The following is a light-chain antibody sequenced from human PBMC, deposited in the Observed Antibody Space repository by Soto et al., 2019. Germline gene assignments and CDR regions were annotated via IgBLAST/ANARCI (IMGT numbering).Light chain of an antibody. CDR2: DAS. Sequence: EIVLTQSPATLSLSPGERATLSCRASQSVDYYLAWYQQKPGQAHRLLIYDASKRATGIPSRFSGSGSGTDFTLSNSSLEPEDFAVYYCQQSTNWPALSFVGGTKVEIK. CDR1: QSVDYY. CDR3: QQSTNWPALS. V-gene: IGKV3-11*01. J-gene: IGKJ4*01.